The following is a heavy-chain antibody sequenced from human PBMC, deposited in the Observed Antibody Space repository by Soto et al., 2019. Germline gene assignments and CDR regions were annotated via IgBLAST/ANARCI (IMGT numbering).Heavy chain of an antibody. CDR3: ARHLGYCSTTNCYAWFAP. Sequence: SETLSLTCTVYGGSISSYYWSWIRQPPGKGLEWIGYIYYSGNTNYNPSLKSRVTISADTSKNQFSLKLSSVTAADTAVYYCARHLGYCSTTNCYAWFAPWGQGTLVTVS. D-gene: IGHD2-2*01. CDR2: IYYSGNT. J-gene: IGHJ5*02. V-gene: IGHV4-59*08. CDR1: GGSISSYY.